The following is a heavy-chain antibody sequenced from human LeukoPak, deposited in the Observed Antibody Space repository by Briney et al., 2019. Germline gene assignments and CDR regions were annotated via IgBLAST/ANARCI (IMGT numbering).Heavy chain of an antibody. CDR2: ISKDETNK. D-gene: IGHD5-24*01. Sequence: GGSLRLSCAASGFSFSNFGMHWVRQTPGKGLEWVSHISKDETNKYYADSVKGRFTISRDTSKNTLLLQMNSLRVEDTAVYYCANNFDYWGQGTLVTVSS. J-gene: IGHJ4*02. CDR1: GFSFSNFG. V-gene: IGHV3-33*05. CDR3: ANNFDY.